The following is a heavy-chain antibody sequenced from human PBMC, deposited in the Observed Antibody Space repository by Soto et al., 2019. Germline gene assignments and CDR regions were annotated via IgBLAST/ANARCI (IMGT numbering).Heavy chain of an antibody. CDR3: AYGDYVGNWFDP. CDR2: IYWDDDK. V-gene: IGHV2-5*02. D-gene: IGHD4-17*01. CDR1: GFSVSTSGVG. J-gene: IGHJ5*02. Sequence: QITLKESGPTLVKPTQTLTLTCTFSGFSVSTSGVGVGWIRQPPGKALEWLALIYWDDDKRYSPSLKSRLTITKDTSKNQEVLTMTNMDPVDTATYYCAYGDYVGNWFDPWGQGTLVTVST.